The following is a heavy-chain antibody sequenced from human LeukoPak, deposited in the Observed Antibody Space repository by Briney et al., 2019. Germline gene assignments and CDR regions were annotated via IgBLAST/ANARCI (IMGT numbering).Heavy chain of an antibody. D-gene: IGHD1-26*01. CDR3: AKAQSWELLPGDAFDI. J-gene: IGHJ3*02. CDR1: GFTFDDYA. Sequence: PGGSLRLSCAASGFTFDDYAMPWVRQAPGKGLEWASGISWNSGSIGYADSVKGRFTISRDNAKNSLYLQMNSLRAEDTALYYCAKAQSWELLPGDAFDIWGRGTMVTVSS. V-gene: IGHV3-9*01. CDR2: ISWNSGSI.